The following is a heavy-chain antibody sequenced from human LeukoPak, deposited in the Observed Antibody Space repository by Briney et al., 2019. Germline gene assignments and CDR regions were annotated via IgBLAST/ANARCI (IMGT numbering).Heavy chain of an antibody. D-gene: IGHD5-12*01. CDR2: IIPILGIA. Sequence: SVKVSCKASGGTFSSYAISWVRQAPGQGLEWMGRIIPILGIANYAQKFQGRVTITADKSTSTAYMELSSLRSEDTAVYYCARGKNVDTVATIGVWFDPWGQGTLVTVSS. V-gene: IGHV1-69*04. CDR3: ARGKNVDTVATIGVWFDP. CDR1: GGTFSSYA. J-gene: IGHJ5*02.